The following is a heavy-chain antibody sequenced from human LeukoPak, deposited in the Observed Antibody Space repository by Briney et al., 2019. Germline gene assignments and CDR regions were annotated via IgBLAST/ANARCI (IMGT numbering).Heavy chain of an antibody. J-gene: IGHJ4*02. CDR1: GGSISSGGYY. V-gene: IGHV4-31*03. Sequence: SETLSLTCTVSGGSISSGGYYWSWIRQHPGGGLQWIGYMYYSGSTYYNPSLKSRVTISVDASKNQFSLKLSSVTAADTAVYYCARVGPSYYYDSSGYPILYYFDYWGQGTLVTVSS. D-gene: IGHD3-22*01. CDR3: ARVGPSYYYDSSGYPILYYFDY. CDR2: MYYSGST.